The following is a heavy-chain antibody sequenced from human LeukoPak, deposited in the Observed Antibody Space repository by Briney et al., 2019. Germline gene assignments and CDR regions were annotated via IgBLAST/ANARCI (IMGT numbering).Heavy chain of an antibody. D-gene: IGHD6-13*01. CDR3: ARDPYSSSWYPPGAFDI. CDR1: GGSISSYY. CDR2: IYYSGST. V-gene: IGHV4-59*01. Sequence: SETLSLTCTVSGGSISSYYWSWIRQPPGKGLEWIGYIYYSGSTNYNPSLKSRVTISVDTSKNQFSLKLSSVTAADTAVYYCARDPYSSSWYPPGAFDIWGQGTMVTVSS. J-gene: IGHJ3*02.